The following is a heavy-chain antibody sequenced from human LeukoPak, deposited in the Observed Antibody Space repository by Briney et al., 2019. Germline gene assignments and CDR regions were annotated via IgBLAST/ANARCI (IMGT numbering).Heavy chain of an antibody. D-gene: IGHD2-15*01. CDR2: INPNSGGT. J-gene: IGHJ4*02. CDR3: ARGGTPS. V-gene: IGHV1-2*06. Sequence: GASVKVSCKASGYTFTGYYMHWVRQAPGQGLEWMGRINPNSGGTNYSQKFQGRVTMTRDTSISTDYMERSRLRCEETAVYYCARGGTPSWGQGSLVTVSS. CDR1: GYTFTGYY.